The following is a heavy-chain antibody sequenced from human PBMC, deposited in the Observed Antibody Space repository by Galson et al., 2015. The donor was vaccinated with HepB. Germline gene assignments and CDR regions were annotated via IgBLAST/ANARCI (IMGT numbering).Heavy chain of an antibody. CDR1: GFTFSSYT. CDR3: ARQVGIGSGSTDY. J-gene: IGHJ4*02. CDR2: ISRSSNYI. D-gene: IGHD1-26*01. Sequence: SLRLSCAASGFTFSSYTMDWVRQVPGKGLEWVSSISRSSNYIFYADSVNGRFTISRDNAKNSLYLQMNSLRAEDTAVYYCARQVGIGSGSTDYWGQGTLVSVSS. V-gene: IGHV3-21*06.